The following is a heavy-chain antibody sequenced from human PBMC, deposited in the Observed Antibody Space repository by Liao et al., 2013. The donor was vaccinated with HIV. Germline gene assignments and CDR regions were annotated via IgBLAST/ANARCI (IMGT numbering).Heavy chain of an antibody. CDR2: IYSGGST. Sequence: QVQLQESGPGLVKPSETLSLTCTVSGGSISTYSWSWIRQPAGRGLEWIGRIYSGGSTNYNPSLKSRVTMSVDTSKNQFSLNLTSVTAADTAVYYCARDYLVLTGYKRWFDPWGQGTLVTVSS. D-gene: IGHD1-1*01. CDR3: ARDYLVLTGYKRWFDP. V-gene: IGHV4-4*07. CDR1: GGSISTYS. J-gene: IGHJ5*02.